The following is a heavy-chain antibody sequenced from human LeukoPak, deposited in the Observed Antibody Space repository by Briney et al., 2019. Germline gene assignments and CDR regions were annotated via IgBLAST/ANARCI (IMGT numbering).Heavy chain of an antibody. CDR3: ARGGGVYDSSGYYFYYFDY. Sequence: ASDTLSLTCAVYGRPFSRYYWSWIPQPPGKGRECIREINHSGSTNYNPSLKGRVTISGETSNNQFSQKLSFLTAADTAVYYCARGGGVYDSSGYYFYYFDYWGLGTLVTVSS. CDR2: INHSGST. J-gene: IGHJ4*02. V-gene: IGHV4-34*01. D-gene: IGHD3-22*01. CDR1: GRPFSRYY.